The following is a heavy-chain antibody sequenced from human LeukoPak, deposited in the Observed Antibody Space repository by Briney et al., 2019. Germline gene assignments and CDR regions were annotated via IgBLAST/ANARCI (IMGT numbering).Heavy chain of an antibody. CDR3: AIHESSIPY. CDR1: GFTFSNYA. V-gene: IGHV3-23*01. Sequence: PGGSLRLSCSASGFTFSNYAMTWVRQAPGNGQEWVSGISAGSGSTYYADSVKGRFTISRDNSKNTLYLQMSSLRAEDTAIYYCAIHESSIPYWGQGTLVTVSS. J-gene: IGHJ4*02. CDR2: ISAGSGST. D-gene: IGHD1-26*01.